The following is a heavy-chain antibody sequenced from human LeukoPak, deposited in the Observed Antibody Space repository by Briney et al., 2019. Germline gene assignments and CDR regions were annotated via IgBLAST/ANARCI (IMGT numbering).Heavy chain of an antibody. D-gene: IGHD1-26*01. CDR1: GGSFSGYY. J-gene: IGHJ5*02. CDR3: ARGVHRVGATRRPFDP. Sequence: PSETLSLTCAVYGGSFSGYYWSWIRQPPGKGREWIGEINHSGRTNYNPSLKSRVTISVDTSKNQFSLKLSSVTAADTAVYYCARGVHRVGATRRPFDPWGQGTLVTVSS. V-gene: IGHV4-34*01. CDR2: INHSGRT.